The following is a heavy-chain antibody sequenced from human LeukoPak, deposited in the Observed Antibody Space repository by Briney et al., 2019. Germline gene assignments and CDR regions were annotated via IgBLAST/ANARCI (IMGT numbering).Heavy chain of an antibody. CDR1: GFTFSSYA. CDR3: AREGVLSY. V-gene: IGHV3-30*02. D-gene: IGHD2/OR15-2a*01. Sequence: PGGSLRLSCAASGFTFSSYAMCWVRQAPGKGLEWVTFIRYDGSNKYYADSVKGRFTISRDNSKNTLYLQMNSLRAEDTAVYYCAREGVLSYWGQGTLVTVSS. CDR2: IRYDGSNK. J-gene: IGHJ4*02.